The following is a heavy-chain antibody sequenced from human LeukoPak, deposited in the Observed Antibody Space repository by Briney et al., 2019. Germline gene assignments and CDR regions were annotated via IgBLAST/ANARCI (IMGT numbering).Heavy chain of an antibody. V-gene: IGHV3-48*02. Sequence: GGSLRLSCAASGLTVSSYSMNWVRQAPGKGLEWVSYISSSSTIYYADSVKGRFTIPRDNAKSSLYLQMNSLRDEDTAVYYCARARASGRSGFDYWGQGTLVTVSS. CDR3: ARARASGRSGFDY. CDR2: ISSSSTI. J-gene: IGHJ4*02. CDR1: GLTVSSYS. D-gene: IGHD2-15*01.